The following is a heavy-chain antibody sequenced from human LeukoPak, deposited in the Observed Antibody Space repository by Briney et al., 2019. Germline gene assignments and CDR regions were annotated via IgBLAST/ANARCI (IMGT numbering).Heavy chain of an antibody. J-gene: IGHJ6*03. Sequence: GSLRLSCAASGFNFGSYSMTWVRQAPGKGLEWVSVISADSATTFYADSVKGRFTISRDNAKNTVFLQMSSLRAADTAVYYCAKGGGFDWLNYYYMDVWGKGTTVIISS. D-gene: IGHD3-9*01. CDR2: ISADSATT. CDR1: GFNFGSYS. V-gene: IGHV3-23*01. CDR3: AKGGGFDWLNYYYMDV.